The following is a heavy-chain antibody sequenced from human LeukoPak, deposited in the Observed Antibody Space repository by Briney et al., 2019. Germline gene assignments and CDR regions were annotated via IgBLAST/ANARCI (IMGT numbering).Heavy chain of an antibody. D-gene: IGHD3-22*01. J-gene: IGHJ4*02. Sequence: GASAKVSCKASGYTFTSYDINWVRQATGQGLEWMGWMNPNSGDTGYAQKFQGRVTMTRNTSISTAYMELSSLRSEDTAVYYCARAHNPRVKWPFYDSSGYYKAYFDYWGQGTLVTVSS. V-gene: IGHV1-8*01. CDR1: GYTFTSYD. CDR2: MNPNSGDT. CDR3: ARAHNPRVKWPFYDSSGYYKAYFDY.